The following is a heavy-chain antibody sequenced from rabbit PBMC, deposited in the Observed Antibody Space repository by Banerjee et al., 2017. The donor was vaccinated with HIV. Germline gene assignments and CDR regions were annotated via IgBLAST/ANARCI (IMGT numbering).Heavy chain of an antibody. J-gene: IGHJ4*01. CDR3: AREEAGYGGSMDL. D-gene: IGHD4-2*01. Sequence: QEQLEESGGGLVKPGASLTLTCKASGFSFSSSYYIYWVRQAPGKGLEWIAYIDTGSGGVAYYASWAKGRFAISRASSTSVTLQLTSLTAADTATYFCAREEAGYGGSMDLWGPGTLVTVS. V-gene: IGHV1S45*01. CDR1: GFSFSSSYY. CDR2: IDTGSGGVA.